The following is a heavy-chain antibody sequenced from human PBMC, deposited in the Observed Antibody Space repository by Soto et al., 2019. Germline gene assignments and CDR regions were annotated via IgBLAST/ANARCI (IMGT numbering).Heavy chain of an antibody. CDR1: GYTFTSYG. Sequence: ASVKVSCKASGYTFTSYGISWVRQAPGQGLEWMGWISAYNGNTNYAQKLQGRVTMTTDTSTSTAYMELRSLRSDDTAVYYCARGPPTPSYGEYGYWGQGTLVTVSS. J-gene: IGHJ4*02. D-gene: IGHD4-17*01. V-gene: IGHV1-18*04. CDR3: ARGPPTPSYGEYGY. CDR2: ISAYNGNT.